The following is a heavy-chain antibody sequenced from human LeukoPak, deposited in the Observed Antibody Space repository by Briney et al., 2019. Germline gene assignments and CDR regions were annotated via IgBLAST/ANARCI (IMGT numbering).Heavy chain of an antibody. CDR3: ARGFDAHNAFDI. D-gene: IGHD3-9*01. J-gene: IGHJ3*02. CDR1: AGSISNYY. Sequence: PSETLSLTCTVSAGSISNYYWSWIRQPPGKGLEWIGYISYSGSTNYNPSLKSRVTISVDTSKNQFSLKLSSVTAADTAVYYCARGFDAHNAFDIWGQGTMVTVSS. V-gene: IGHV4-59*08. CDR2: ISYSGST.